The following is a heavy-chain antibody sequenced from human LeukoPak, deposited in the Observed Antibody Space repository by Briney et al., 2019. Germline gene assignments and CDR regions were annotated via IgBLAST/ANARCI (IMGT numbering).Heavy chain of an antibody. CDR2: ISYDGSNK. Sequence: PGRSLRLSCAASGFTFSSYAMHWVRQAPGKGLEWVAIISYDGSNKYYADSVKGRFTISRDNSKNTLYLQMNSLRPEDTAVYYCARELPRGGSFDYWGQGTLVTVSS. CDR1: GFTFSSYA. V-gene: IGHV3-30*04. CDR3: ARELPRGGSFDY. D-gene: IGHD1-26*01. J-gene: IGHJ4*02.